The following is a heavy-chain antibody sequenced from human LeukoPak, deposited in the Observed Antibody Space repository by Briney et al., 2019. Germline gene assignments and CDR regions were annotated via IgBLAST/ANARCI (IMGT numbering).Heavy chain of an antibody. Sequence: GGSLRLSCAASGFTFSSYEMNWVRQAPGKGLEWVSYISSSGSTIYYADSVKGRFTISRDNAKNSLYLQMNSLRAEDTAVYYCAGKGYGGYDFRLDWGQGTLVTVSS. V-gene: IGHV3-48*03. D-gene: IGHD5-12*01. CDR2: ISSSGSTI. CDR3: AGKGYGGYDFRLD. CDR1: GFTFSSYE. J-gene: IGHJ4*02.